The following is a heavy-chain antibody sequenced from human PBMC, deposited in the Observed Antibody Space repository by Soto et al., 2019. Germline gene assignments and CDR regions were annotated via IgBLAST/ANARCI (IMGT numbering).Heavy chain of an antibody. J-gene: IGHJ6*02. CDR1: GYTFTTFW. CDR2: IYPDDSDK. CDR3: ARIPRYYNGMDV. V-gene: IGHV5-51*01. Sequence: GESLKIFCKTSGYTFTTFWIGWVRQRPGKGLEWMGIIYPDDSDKRYNPSFQGPVTMSVDQSITSAYLQWSYLRASDTAMYYCARIPRYYNGMDVWGQGTTVTVSS. D-gene: IGHD2-2*02.